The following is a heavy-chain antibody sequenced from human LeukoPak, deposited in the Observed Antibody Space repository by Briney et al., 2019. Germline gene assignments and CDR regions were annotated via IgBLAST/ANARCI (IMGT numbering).Heavy chain of an antibody. CDR2: IYDSGST. D-gene: IGHD3-22*01. J-gene: IGHJ4*02. CDR3: AIDLQGYGSSGYLDY. V-gene: IGHV4-59*01. Sequence: KPSETLSLTCTVAGGSISNYFWTWIRQPPAKGLEWIGYIYDSGSTNYNPSLRSRLTISVHTSKNQFSLKLTSVTAADTAVYYCAIDLQGYGSSGYLDYWGQGTLVTVSS. CDR1: GGSISNYF.